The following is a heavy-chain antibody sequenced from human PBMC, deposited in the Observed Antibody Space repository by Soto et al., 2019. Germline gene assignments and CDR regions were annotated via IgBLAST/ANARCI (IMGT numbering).Heavy chain of an antibody. D-gene: IGHD3-22*01. CDR3: AICAYYYDSSGLSD. CDR1: GFTFSTYA. V-gene: IGHV3-23*01. Sequence: PGGSLRLSCAASGFTFSTYAMSWVRQAPGKGLEWVSAISGSGGSTYYADSVKGRFTISRDNSKNTLYLQMNSLRAEDTAVYYCAICAYYYDSSGLSDWGQGTLVPVSS. CDR2: ISGSGGST. J-gene: IGHJ1*01.